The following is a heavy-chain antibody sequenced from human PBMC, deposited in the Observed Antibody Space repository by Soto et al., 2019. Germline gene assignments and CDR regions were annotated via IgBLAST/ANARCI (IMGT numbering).Heavy chain of an antibody. V-gene: IGHV2-5*01. Sequence: SGPTLVNPTQTLTLTCTFSGFSLSTSGVGVGWIRQPPGKALEWLALIYWNDDKRYSPSLKSRLTITKDTSKNQVVLTMTNMDPVDTATYYCAHRRRYSSSWEIWFDSWGQGSLVTPPS. CDR2: IYWNDDK. J-gene: IGHJ5*01. D-gene: IGHD6-13*01. CDR1: GFSLSTSGVG. CDR3: AHRRRYSSSWEIWFDS.